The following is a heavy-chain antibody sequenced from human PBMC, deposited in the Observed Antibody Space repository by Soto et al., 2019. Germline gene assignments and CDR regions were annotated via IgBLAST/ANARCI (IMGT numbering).Heavy chain of an antibody. CDR1: GGSISSYY. CDR3: ARETVAGTRYYYYGMDV. J-gene: IGHJ6*02. D-gene: IGHD6-19*01. Sequence: QVQLQESGPGLVKPSETLSLTCTVSGGSISSYYWSWIRQPAGKELEWIGRIYTSGSTNYNPSLKSRVTMSVDTSKNQFSLKLSSVTAADTAVYYCARETVAGTRYYYYGMDVWGQGTTVTVSS. V-gene: IGHV4-4*07. CDR2: IYTSGST.